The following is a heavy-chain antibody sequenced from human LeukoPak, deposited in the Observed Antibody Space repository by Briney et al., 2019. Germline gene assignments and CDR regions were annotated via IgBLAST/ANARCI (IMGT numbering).Heavy chain of an antibody. V-gene: IGHV3-48*02. D-gene: IGHD5-18*01. CDR2: ISSSSRTI. CDR1: GFTFSSYS. Sequence: GGSLRLSCAAPGFTFSSYSMNWVRQAPGKGLEWVSYISSSSRTIYHADSVKGRFTISRDNAQNSLYLQMNSLRDEDTAVYYCARVGGYSYGYDVSDYWGQGTLVTVSS. J-gene: IGHJ4*02. CDR3: ARVGGYSYGYDVSDY.